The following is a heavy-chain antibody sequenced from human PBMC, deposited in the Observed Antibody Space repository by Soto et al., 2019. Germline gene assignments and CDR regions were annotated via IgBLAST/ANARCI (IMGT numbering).Heavy chain of an antibody. D-gene: IGHD3-9*01. Sequence: PGGSLRLSCAASGFTFSVSAMHWVRQASGKGLEWVGRIRNKADNYATAYAASVKGRFTISRDDSKNTTYLQISSLKTEDTAVYYCARFRGDGYYNFWGQGTLVTVSS. CDR1: GFTFSVSA. CDR3: ARFRGDGYYNF. V-gene: IGHV3-73*01. J-gene: IGHJ4*02. CDR2: IRNKADNYAT.